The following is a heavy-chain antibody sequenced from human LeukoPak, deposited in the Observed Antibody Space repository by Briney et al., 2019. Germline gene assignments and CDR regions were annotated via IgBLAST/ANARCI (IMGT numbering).Heavy chain of an antibody. J-gene: IGHJ4*02. CDR3: AKRGVVIRVILVGFHKEPYYFDS. CDR2: ISDSGGRT. V-gene: IGHV3-23*01. CDR1: GITLSNYG. Sequence: GGSRRLSCAVSGITLSNYGMSWVRQAPGKGLEWVGGISDSGGRTNYGDSVKGRFTSSRYNPKNPLYLQLHSLRAEDTAVYFCAKRGVVIRVILVGFHKEPYYFDSWGQGALVTVSS. D-gene: IGHD3-22*01.